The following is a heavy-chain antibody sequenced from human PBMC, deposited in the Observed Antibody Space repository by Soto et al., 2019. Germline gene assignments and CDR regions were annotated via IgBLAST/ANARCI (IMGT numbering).Heavy chain of an antibody. CDR3: ARHYSSDWHFVFDS. CDR1: GYTFVNHG. V-gene: IGHV1-18*01. J-gene: IGHJ4*02. D-gene: IGHD6-19*01. CDR2: IKVSTGIT. Sequence: QVQLMQSEAEVKEPGASVKVSCRASGYTFVNHGVSWVRQAPGQGLEWMGWIKVSTGITNYAGNFQGRVTMTTDTSTSTVYMELRSLRSADTAVYFCARHYSSDWHFVFDSWGQGTRVTVSS.